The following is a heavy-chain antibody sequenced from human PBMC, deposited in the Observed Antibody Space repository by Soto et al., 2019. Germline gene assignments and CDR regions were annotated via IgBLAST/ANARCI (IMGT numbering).Heavy chain of an antibody. J-gene: IGHJ4*02. V-gene: IGHV6-1*01. CDR1: GDRVSSNSAA. Sequence: LLMQSQTLSLTCAISGDRVSSNSAAWNWIRQSPSRGLEWLGRTYYRSKWYNDYAVSVKSRITINPDTSKNQFSLQLNSVTPEDTAVYYCARGGDCDYWSYLDYWGQGTLVTVSS. CDR2: TYYRSKWYN. D-gene: IGHD2-21*02. CDR3: ARGGDCDYWSYLDY.